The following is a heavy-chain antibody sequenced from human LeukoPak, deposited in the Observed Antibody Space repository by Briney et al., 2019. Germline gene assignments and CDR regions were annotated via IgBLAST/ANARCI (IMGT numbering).Heavy chain of an antibody. Sequence: PSETLSLTCAVYGGSFSGYYWGWIRQPPGKGLEWIGEINHSGSTNYNPSLKSRVTISVDTSKNQFSLKLSSVTAADTAVYYCARAPNGGYPDYWGQGTLVTVSS. CDR3: ARAPNGGYPDY. V-gene: IGHV4-34*01. J-gene: IGHJ4*02. D-gene: IGHD5-12*01. CDR1: GGSFSGYY. CDR2: INHSGST.